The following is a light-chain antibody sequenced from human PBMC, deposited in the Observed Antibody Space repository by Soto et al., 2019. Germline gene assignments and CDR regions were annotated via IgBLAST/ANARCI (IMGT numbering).Light chain of an antibody. Sequence: DIQLTQSPSFLSASVVDIVTISFLASQGISNFLAWYQQKAGKAPKLLIYAASTLQSGVPSRFSGSGSGTEFTLTITSVQPEDFATYYCQQLNYYPLTFGGGTKVDIK. CDR3: QQLNYYPLT. CDR1: QGISNF. CDR2: AAS. J-gene: IGKJ4*01. V-gene: IGKV1-9*01.